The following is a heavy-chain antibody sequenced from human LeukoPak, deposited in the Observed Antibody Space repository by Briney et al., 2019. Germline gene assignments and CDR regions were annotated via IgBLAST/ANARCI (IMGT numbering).Heavy chain of an antibody. V-gene: IGHV4-61*02. CDR2: IYTSGST. CDR1: GGSVNSGRYY. Sequence: SETLSLTCTVSGGSVNSGRYYWSWIRQPAVKGLEWIGRIYTSGSTNYNPSLKSRVTISVDTSKNQFSLKLSSVTAADTAVYYCARGVNYYYYYMDVWGKGTTVTISS. J-gene: IGHJ6*03. D-gene: IGHD4-23*01. CDR3: ARGVNYYYYYMDV.